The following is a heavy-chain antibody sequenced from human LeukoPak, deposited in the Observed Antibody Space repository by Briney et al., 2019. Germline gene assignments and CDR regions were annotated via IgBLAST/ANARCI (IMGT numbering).Heavy chain of an antibody. CDR3: ARAISSGWDYLSYYYYYMDV. CDR1: GYTFTSYG. J-gene: IGHJ6*03. Sequence: ASVKVSCKASGYTFTSYGISWVRQAPGQGLEWMGWISAYNGNTNYAQKLQGRVTMTTDTSTSTAYMELRSLRSDDTAVYYCARAISSGWDYLSYYYYYMDVWGKGTTVTVSS. D-gene: IGHD6-19*01. V-gene: IGHV1-18*01. CDR2: ISAYNGNT.